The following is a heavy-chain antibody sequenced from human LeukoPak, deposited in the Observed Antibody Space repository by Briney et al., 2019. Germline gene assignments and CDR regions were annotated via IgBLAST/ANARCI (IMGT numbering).Heavy chain of an antibody. CDR1: GFTVITND. Sequence: GGSLRLSCAASGFTVITNDMTWVRQAPGKGLEWVSVLYSDGNTKYADSVQGRFTISRDNSKNTLYLEMNSLSADDTAVYYCSRGVEPLAANTLAYWGQGTLVTVSS. CDR2: LYSDGNT. CDR3: SRGVEPLAANTLAY. V-gene: IGHV3-53*01. J-gene: IGHJ4*02. D-gene: IGHD1-14*01.